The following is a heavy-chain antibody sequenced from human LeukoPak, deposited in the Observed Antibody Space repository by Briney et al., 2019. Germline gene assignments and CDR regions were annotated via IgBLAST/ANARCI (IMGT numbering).Heavy chain of an antibody. CDR2: IYYSGST. D-gene: IGHD3-16*01. Sequence: SETLSLTCTVSGGSISSYYWSRIRQPPGKGLEWIGYIYYSGSTNYNPSLKSRVTISVDTSKNQFSLKLSSVTAADTAVYYCARFGYYYYYMDVWGKGTTVTVSS. J-gene: IGHJ6*03. CDR1: GGSISSYY. V-gene: IGHV4-59*01. CDR3: ARFGYYYYYMDV.